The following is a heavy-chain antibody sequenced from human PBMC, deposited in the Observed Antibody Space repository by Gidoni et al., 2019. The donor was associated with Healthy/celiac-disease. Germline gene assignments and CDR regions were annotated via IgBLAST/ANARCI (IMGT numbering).Heavy chain of an antibody. D-gene: IGHD1-7*01. Sequence: QLQLQESGPGLVKPSETLSLPCPVSGYSISSVYSWGWIRQPPGKGLEWIGSIYHSGSTYYNPSLKSRVTISVDTTKNQFSLKLSSVTAADTAVYYCAREGNYESPATWGQGTLVTVSS. CDR2: IYHSGST. CDR1: GYSISSVYS. V-gene: IGHV4-38-2*02. J-gene: IGHJ4*02. CDR3: AREGNYESPAT.